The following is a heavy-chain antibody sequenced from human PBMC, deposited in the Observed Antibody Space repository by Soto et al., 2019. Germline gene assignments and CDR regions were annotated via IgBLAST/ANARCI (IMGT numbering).Heavy chain of an antibody. CDR2: IVVGSGNT. Sequence: GASVKVSCKASGFTFTSSAVQWVRQARGQRLEWIGWIVVGSGNTNYAQKFQERVTITRDMSTSTAYMELSSLRSEDTAVYYCAADQHGGYSSGWPYYYYYGMDVWG. J-gene: IGHJ6*02. D-gene: IGHD6-19*01. CDR1: GFTFTSSA. CDR3: AADQHGGYSSGWPYYYYYGMDV. V-gene: IGHV1-58*01.